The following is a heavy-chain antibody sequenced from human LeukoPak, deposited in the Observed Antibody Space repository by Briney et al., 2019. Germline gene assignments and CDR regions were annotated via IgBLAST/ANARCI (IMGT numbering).Heavy chain of an antibody. J-gene: IGHJ3*01. CDR3: ARVSNAVRGNGAFDY. D-gene: IGHD2-8*01. CDR2: IYYSGST. Sequence: SETLSLTCTVSGGSISGFYWIWIRQPPGKALEWIGYIYYSGSTNYNPSLKSRAALSVDTSKNQFSLKLSSVTAADTALYYFARVSNAVRGNGAFDYGGQGTMVTVSS. V-gene: IGHV4-59*01. CDR1: GGSISGFY.